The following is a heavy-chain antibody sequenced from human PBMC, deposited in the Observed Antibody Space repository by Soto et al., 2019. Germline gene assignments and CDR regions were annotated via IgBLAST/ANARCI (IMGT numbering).Heavy chain of an antibody. CDR3: ARDKGWEPTDY. J-gene: IGHJ4*02. V-gene: IGHV1-18*01. CDR2: ISAYNGNT. CDR1: GYTFTSYG. Sequence: QVQLVQSGAEVKKPGASVKVSCKASGYTFTSYGISWVRQSPGQGLEWMGWISAYNGNTNYAQKLQGRVTMTTDTSTRTAYMELRSVRSDDTAVYYCARDKGWEPTDYWGQGTLVTVSS. D-gene: IGHD1-26*01.